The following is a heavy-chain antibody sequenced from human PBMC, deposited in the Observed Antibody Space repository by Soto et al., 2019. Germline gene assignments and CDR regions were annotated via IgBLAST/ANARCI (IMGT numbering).Heavy chain of an antibody. D-gene: IGHD5-12*01. CDR3: ATQALDGYYYFDY. CDR2: ISGSGAST. Sequence: PGESLKISCAASGFTFSSYAMSWVRQAPGKGLEWASAISGSGASTYYADSVKGRFTISRDNSKNTLYLQMNSLRAYDSAVYYCATQALDGYYYFDYWGQGSLVTVSS. J-gene: IGHJ4*02. CDR1: GFTFSSYA. V-gene: IGHV3-23*01.